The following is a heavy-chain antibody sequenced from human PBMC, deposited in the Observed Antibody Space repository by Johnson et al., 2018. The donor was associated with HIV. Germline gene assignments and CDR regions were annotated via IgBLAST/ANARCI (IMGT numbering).Heavy chain of an antibody. V-gene: IGHV3-66*01. CDR3: ASRNRGGHYYYDSRTDAFDI. D-gene: IGHD3-22*01. CDR2: IYSGGST. J-gene: IGHJ3*02. Sequence: MLLVESGGRVVRPGGSLRLSCAASGFTFEDYGMSWVRQAPGKGLEWVSVIYSGGSTYYADSAKGRFTISRDNSKNTLYLQMNSLRGEDKAVYYCASRNRGGHYYYDSRTDAFDIWGQGTMVTVSS. CDR1: GFTFEDYG.